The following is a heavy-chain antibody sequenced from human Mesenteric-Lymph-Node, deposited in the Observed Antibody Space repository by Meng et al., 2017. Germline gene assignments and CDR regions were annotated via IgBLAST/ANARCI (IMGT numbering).Heavy chain of an antibody. CDR1: GFTLSDYY. CDR2: ISSNGRTI. CDR3: ARESVTGKN. D-gene: IGHD7-27*01. V-gene: IGHV3-11*01. Sequence: VQLVESGGEFVKPGASLRLYCAASGFTLSDYYMTWIRQGPGKGLEWVSYISSNGRTIYYADSVKGRFTISRDNAKNSLILQMRSLGPEDTAVYYCARESVTGKNWGQGTLVTVSS. J-gene: IGHJ1*01.